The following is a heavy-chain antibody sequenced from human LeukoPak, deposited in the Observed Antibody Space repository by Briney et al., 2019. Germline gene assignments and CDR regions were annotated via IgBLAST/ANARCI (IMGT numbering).Heavy chain of an antibody. J-gene: IGHJ4*02. V-gene: IGHV1-18*01. CDR3: ARDGPRSSSSWYGFDY. CDR1: GYTFTSYG. CDR2: ISAYNGDT. Sequence: ASVKVSCKASGYTFTSYGISWVRQAPGQGLEWMGCISAYNGDTNYAQKLQGRVTMTTDTSTSTAYMELRSLRSDDTAVYYCARDGPRSSSSWYGFDYWGQGTLVTVSS. D-gene: IGHD6-13*01.